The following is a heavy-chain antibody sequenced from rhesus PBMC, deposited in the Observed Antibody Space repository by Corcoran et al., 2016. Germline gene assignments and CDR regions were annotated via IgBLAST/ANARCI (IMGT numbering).Heavy chain of an antibody. V-gene: IGHV2-174*01. CDR3: AWGITIFGLVISLFHV. CDR2: IYWDDDK. J-gene: IGHJ5-1*01. D-gene: IGHD3-3*01. Sequence: QVTLKESGPALAKPTQTLTLTCTFSGFSLTTSGMGVGWIRQPQGKALEWLALIYWDDDKRYIPSMESKLTVANDTSKHRVVLTMTNLVPVVTATYYGAWGITIFGLVISLFHVWGPGVLVTVSS. CDR1: GFSLTTSGMG.